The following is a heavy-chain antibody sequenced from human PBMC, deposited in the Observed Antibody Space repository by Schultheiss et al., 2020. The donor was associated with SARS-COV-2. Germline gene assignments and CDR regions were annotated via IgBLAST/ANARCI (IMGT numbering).Heavy chain of an antibody. CDR2: ISYDGSNK. Sequence: GGSLRLSCAASGFTFYSYAMTWVRQAPGKGLEWVAVISYDGSNKYYADSVKGRFTISRDNSKNTLYLQMNSLRAEDTAVYYCASGGESDIVVVVAATVWGQGTLVTVSS. CDR3: ASGGESDIVVVVAATV. J-gene: IGHJ4*02. D-gene: IGHD2-15*01. V-gene: IGHV3-30*03. CDR1: GFTFYSYA.